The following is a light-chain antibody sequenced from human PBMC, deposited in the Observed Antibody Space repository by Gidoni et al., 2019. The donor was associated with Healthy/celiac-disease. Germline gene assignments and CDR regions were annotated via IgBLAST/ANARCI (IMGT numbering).Light chain of an antibody. CDR1: QSVSSSY. CDR3: QQYGSSLFT. CDR2: GAS. V-gene: IGKV3-20*01. Sequence: EIVWTQSAGALSLSPGERATPSCRASQSVSSSYLAWYQQKPGQAPRLLIYGASSRATGIPDRFSGSGSGTDFTLTISRLEPDDFAVYYCQQYGSSLFTFGPXTKVDIK. J-gene: IGKJ3*01.